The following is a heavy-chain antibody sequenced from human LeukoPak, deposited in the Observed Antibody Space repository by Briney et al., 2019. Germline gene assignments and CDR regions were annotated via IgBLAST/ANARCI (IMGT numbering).Heavy chain of an antibody. CDR3: ARDPGITIFGVPDPYFQH. CDR1: GGSISSYY. D-gene: IGHD3-3*01. CDR2: IYYSGST. Sequence: PSETLSLTCTVSGGSISSYYWSWLRQPPGKGLEWIGYIYYSGSTNYNPSLKSRVTISVDTSKNQFSLKLSSVTAADTAVYYCARDPGITIFGVPDPYFQHWGQGTLVTVSS. J-gene: IGHJ1*01. V-gene: IGHV4-59*01.